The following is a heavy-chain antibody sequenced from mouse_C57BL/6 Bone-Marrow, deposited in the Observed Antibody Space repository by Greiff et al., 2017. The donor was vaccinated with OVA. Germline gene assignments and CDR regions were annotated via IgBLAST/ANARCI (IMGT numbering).Heavy chain of an antibody. CDR3: ARERGYDGYFRFAY. Sequence: EVKLMESGGGLVKPGGSLKLSCAASGFTFTSYAMSWVRQTPEKRLEWVATICDGGSYTYYPDNVKGRFTISRDNAKNNLYLQMSHLKSEDTAMYYCARERGYDGYFRFAYWGQGTLVTVSA. CDR2: ICDGGSYT. V-gene: IGHV5-4*01. CDR1: GFTFTSYA. D-gene: IGHD2-3*01. J-gene: IGHJ3*01.